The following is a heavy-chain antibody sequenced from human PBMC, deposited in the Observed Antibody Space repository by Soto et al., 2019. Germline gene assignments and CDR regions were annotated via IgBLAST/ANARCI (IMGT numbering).Heavy chain of an antibody. D-gene: IGHD6-19*01. CDR3: ARDVRHSSGWSEDY. J-gene: IGHJ4*02. CDR2: ISAYNGNT. V-gene: IGHV1-18*01. CDR1: GYTFTSYC. Sequence: ASVKVSCKASGYTFTSYCISWVLEAPGQGLEWMGWISAYNGNTNYAQKLQGRVTMTTDTSTSTAYMELRSLRSDDTAVYYCARDVRHSSGWSEDYWGQGTLVTVSS.